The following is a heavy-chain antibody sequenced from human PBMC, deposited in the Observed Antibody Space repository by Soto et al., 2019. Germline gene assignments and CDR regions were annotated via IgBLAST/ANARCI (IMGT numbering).Heavy chain of an antibody. Sequence: VKLVQSGAEVKKPGSSVKVSCKASGGTFSSYAISRVRQAPGQGLEWMGGIIPIFGTANYAQKFQGRVTIPADESTNTDYTELISLRFEDTTVYSCARENSNTYYDYWSGAADAFDNWGQGTKVTVSS. CDR2: IIPIFGTA. CDR1: GGTFSSYA. V-gene: IGHV1-69*01. J-gene: IGHJ3*02. CDR3: ARENSNTYYDYWSGAADAFDN. D-gene: IGHD3-3*01.